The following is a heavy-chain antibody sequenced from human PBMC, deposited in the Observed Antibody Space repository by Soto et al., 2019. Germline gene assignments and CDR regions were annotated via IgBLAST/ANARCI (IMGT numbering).Heavy chain of an antibody. D-gene: IGHD3-10*01. Sequence: EVQRVESGGGLVQPGGSLRLSCAASGFTVAESAMHWVRQAPGKGLEWVSGISWNSRSIDYADSVKGRFTISRDNAKNSLFLQMNSLRPEDTALYYCTKGYYGSGSSYFDYWSRGALVTVSS. CDR3: TKGYYGSGSSYFDY. J-gene: IGHJ4*02. V-gene: IGHV3-9*01. CDR1: GFTVAESA. CDR2: ISWNSRSI.